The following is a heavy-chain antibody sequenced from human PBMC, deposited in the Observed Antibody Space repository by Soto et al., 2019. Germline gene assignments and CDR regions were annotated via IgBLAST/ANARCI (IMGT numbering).Heavy chain of an antibody. V-gene: IGHV1-18*01. CDR3: ARVATRVGFDWLLYQHLDY. CDR2: ISAYNGNT. Sequence: ASVKVSCKASGYTFTSYGISWVRQAPGQGLEWMGWISAYNGNTNYAQKLQGRVTMTTDTSTSTAYMELRSLRSDDTAVYYCARVATRVGFDWLLYQHLDYCGQGTLVTVSS. J-gene: IGHJ4*02. D-gene: IGHD3-9*01. CDR1: GYTFTSYG.